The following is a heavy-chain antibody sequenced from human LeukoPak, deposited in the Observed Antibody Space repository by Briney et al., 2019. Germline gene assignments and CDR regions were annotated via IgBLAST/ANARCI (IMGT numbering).Heavy chain of an antibody. CDR1: GYTFTGYY. J-gene: IGHJ4*02. CDR3: TIMITFGGVIVSDY. V-gene: IGHV1-2*02. Sequence: ASVKVSCKASGYTFTGYYMHWVRQAPGQGLEWVGWINPNSGGTNYAQKFQGRVTMTRDTSISTAYMELSRLRSDDTAVYYCTIMITFGGVIVSDYWGQGTLVTVSS. D-gene: IGHD3-16*02. CDR2: INPNSGGT.